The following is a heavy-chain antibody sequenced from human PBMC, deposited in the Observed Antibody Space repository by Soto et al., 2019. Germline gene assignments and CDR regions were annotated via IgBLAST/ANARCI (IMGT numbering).Heavy chain of an antibody. J-gene: IGHJ6*03. V-gene: IGHV4-59*13. CDR2: IYYSGST. CDR3: ASSVRAAAGQSDFYYYFYYMDV. CDR1: GGSISSYD. D-gene: IGHD6-13*01. Sequence: PSETLSLTCTASGGSISSYDCGWIRHPPWKGREKIGYIYYSGSTNYNPSLKSRVTISVGTSKNQFSLKLSSVTAADTAVYYCASSVRAAAGQSDFYYYFYYMDVWGKGTPVTVSS.